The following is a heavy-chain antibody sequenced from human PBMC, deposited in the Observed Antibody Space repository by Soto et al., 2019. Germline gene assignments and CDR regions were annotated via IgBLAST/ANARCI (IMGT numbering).Heavy chain of an antibody. Sequence: QVQLVQSGAEVKKPGSSVKVSCKASGGTFSSYTISWVRQAPGQGLEWMGRIIPILGIANYAQKFQGRVTITADKSTSTAYMELSSLRSEDTAAYYCARGVGGPGSPGNWFDPWGQGTLVTVSS. D-gene: IGHD3-10*01. CDR2: IIPILGIA. CDR3: ARGVGGPGSPGNWFDP. J-gene: IGHJ5*02. V-gene: IGHV1-69*02. CDR1: GGTFSSYT.